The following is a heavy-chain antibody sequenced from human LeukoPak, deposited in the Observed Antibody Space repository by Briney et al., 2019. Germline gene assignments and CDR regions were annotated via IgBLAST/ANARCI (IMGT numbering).Heavy chain of an antibody. CDR2: IHPSTGNP. CDR3: ARAFQSLGGLSLPDY. CDR1: GDSFTNYA. Sequence: ASGKVSCKASGDSFTNYAMNWVRQAPGQGLEWMGWIHPSTGNPTYAQGFTGRFVFSLDTSVSTTYLQISSLKAEDTAVYFCARAFQSLGGLSLPDYWGQGTLLTVSS. J-gene: IGHJ4*02. V-gene: IGHV7-4-1*02. D-gene: IGHD3-16*02.